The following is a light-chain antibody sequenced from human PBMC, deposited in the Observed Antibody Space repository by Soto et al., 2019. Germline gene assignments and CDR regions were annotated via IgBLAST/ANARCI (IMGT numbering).Light chain of an antibody. Sequence: DIRMSHSPSFVSASVGDRVTITCRACQDLSSSLAGYKQNPGKAPKLLISAASSLQAGVPSRFSGSGSGTDFTLIIRSLQPEDFATYYCQQPISFPITLGQGTRL. CDR1: QDLSSS. J-gene: IGKJ5*01. V-gene: IGKV1D-12*01. CDR2: AAS. CDR3: QQPISFPIT.